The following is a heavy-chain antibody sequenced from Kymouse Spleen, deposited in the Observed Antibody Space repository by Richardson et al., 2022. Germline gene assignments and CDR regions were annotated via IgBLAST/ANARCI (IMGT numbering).Heavy chain of an antibody. CDR3: ARDQGSGWYVGAFDI. J-gene: IGHJ3*02. Sequence: VQLQESGPGLVKPSETLSLTCTVSGGSISSYYWSWIRQPPGKGLEWIGYIYYSGSTNYNPSLKSRVTISVDTSKNQFSLKLSSVTAADTAVYYCARDQGSGWYVGAFDIWGQGTMVTVSS. V-gene: IGHV4-59*01. CDR1: GGSISSYY. D-gene: IGHD6-19*01. CDR2: IYYSGST.